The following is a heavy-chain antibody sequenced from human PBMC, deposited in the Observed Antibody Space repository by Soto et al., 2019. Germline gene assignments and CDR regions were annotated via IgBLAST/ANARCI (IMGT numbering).Heavy chain of an antibody. CDR1: GGSFSGYY. V-gene: IGHV4-34*01. CDR3: ARAPGGYFDL. CDR2: INHSGST. J-gene: IGHJ2*01. Sequence: QVQLQQWGAGLLKPSETLSLTCAVYGGSFSGYYWSWIRQPPGKGLEWIGEINHSGSTNYNPSLKRRVTISVDTSKNQFSLKLSSVTAANTAVYYCARAPGGYFDLWGRGTLVTVSS.